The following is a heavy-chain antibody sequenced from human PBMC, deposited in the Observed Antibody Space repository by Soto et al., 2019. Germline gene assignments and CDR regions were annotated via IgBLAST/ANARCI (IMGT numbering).Heavy chain of an antibody. V-gene: IGHV3-15*01. CDR1: GFTFRNAS. CDR3: GTGNP. CDR2: IKSKFDGGTT. J-gene: IGHJ5*02. Sequence: EVQLVESGGGLVKPGGSLRLSCATSGFTFRNASMSWVRQAPGKGLQWVGLIKSKFDGGTTVYAAPVRGRFSISRDDSKSILYLQMNSLKTEDTVIYFCGTGNPWGQGTRVTVSS.